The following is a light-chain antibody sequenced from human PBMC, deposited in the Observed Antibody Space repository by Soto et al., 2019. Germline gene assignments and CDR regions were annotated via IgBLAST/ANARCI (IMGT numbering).Light chain of an antibody. CDR2: EAS. CDR3: QQYTSYPLT. J-gene: IGKJ4*01. Sequence: DIQITHSPSTLSASLGDSVTITSRASQSISSWLAWYQQKPGKAPNLLIYEASSLESGVPSRFSGSGSGTEFTLTISSLQPEDFASFYCQQYTSYPLTFGGGTKVDI. V-gene: IGKV1-5*03. CDR1: QSISSW.